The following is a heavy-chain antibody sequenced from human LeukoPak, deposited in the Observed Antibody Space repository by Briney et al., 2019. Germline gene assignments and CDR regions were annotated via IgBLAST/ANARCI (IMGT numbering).Heavy chain of an antibody. CDR3: ARETSLTGYASGLGFNY. CDR2: IYDSGNT. Sequence: NTSETLSLTCTVSGGSISSYYWSWIRQPPGKGLEWIVYIYDSGNTNYNPSLKSRVTISIDTSKNQFSLRLTSVTAADTATYYCARETSLTGYASGLGFNYWGQGILVTVSS. V-gene: IGHV4-59*01. CDR1: GGSISSYY. J-gene: IGHJ4*02. D-gene: IGHD6-19*01.